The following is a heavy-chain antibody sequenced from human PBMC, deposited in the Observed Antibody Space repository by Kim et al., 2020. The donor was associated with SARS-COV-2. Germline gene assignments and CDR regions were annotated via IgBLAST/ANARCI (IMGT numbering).Heavy chain of an antibody. CDR1: GYNFITYW. D-gene: IGHD6-25*01. J-gene: IGHJ6*02. V-gene: IGHV5-51*07. CDR2: IYPGDSDT. CDR3: ARLASTSSGDAMDV. Sequence: GESLKISCKGSGYNFITYWIGWVYQMPGKGLEWMGIIYPGDSDTRYSPSFQGQVTISADKSISPAYLQWSNLKASDTAMYYCARLASTSSGDAMDVWGQGTTVTVSS.